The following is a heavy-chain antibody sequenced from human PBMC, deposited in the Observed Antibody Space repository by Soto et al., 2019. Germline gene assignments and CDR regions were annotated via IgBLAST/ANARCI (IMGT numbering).Heavy chain of an antibody. D-gene: IGHD3-10*01. V-gene: IGHV4-31*03. J-gene: IGHJ5*02. CDR3: ASGYYASGSYSGWFDP. Sequence: SETLSLTCTVSGGSISSGGYYWSWIRQHPGKGLEWIGYIYYSGSTYYNPPLKSRVTISVDTSKNQFSLKLSSVTAADTAVYYCASGYYASGSYSGWFDPWGQGTLVTVSS. CDR1: GGSISSGGYY. CDR2: IYYSGST.